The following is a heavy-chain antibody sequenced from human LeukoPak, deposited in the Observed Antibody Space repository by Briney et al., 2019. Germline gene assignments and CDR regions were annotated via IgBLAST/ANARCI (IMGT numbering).Heavy chain of an antibody. Sequence: PETLSLTCTVSGGSISSYSWSWIRQPAGKGLEWIGRIYTSGSTNYNPSLKRRVTISVDKSKNQFSLKLSSVTAADTAVYYCARRDGYNSAGGYWYFDLWGRGTLVTVSS. CDR2: IYTSGST. V-gene: IGHV4-4*07. D-gene: IGHD5-24*01. CDR3: ARRDGYNSAGGYWYFDL. J-gene: IGHJ2*01. CDR1: GGSISSYS.